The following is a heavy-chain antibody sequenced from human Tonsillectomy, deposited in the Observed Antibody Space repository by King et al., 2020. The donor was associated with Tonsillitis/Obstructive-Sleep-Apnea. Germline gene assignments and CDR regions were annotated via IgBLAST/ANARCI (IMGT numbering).Heavy chain of an antibody. D-gene: IGHD2-21*01. CDR1: GYTFTSYG. V-gene: IGHV1-18*01. Sequence: QLVQSGAEVKKHGASVKVSCKASGYTFTSYGISWVRQAPGQGLEWMGWISAYNGNTNYAQKLQGRGTMTTDTSTSTAYMELWSLRSDDTAVYYCARDLPYCGGDCYPPDYWGQGTLVTVSS. CDR2: ISAYNGNT. CDR3: ARDLPYCGGDCYPPDY. J-gene: IGHJ4*02.